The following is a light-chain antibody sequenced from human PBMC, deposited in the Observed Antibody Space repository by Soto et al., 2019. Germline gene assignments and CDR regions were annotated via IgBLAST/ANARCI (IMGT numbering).Light chain of an antibody. J-gene: IGKJ2*01. V-gene: IGKV1-39*01. Sequence: DVQMTQSPSSLSASVGDRVNITCRASQSISNYLNWYQQKPGKAPKLLIYAASSLESGVPSRFSGSGSGTDFSLTISSLQPEDFATYYCQQSYSTPVFGQGTKVDIK. CDR3: QQSYSTPV. CDR1: QSISNY. CDR2: AAS.